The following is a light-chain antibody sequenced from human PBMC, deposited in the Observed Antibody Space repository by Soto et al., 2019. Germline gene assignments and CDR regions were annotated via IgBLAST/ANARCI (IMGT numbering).Light chain of an antibody. Sequence: DIQMTQSPSTLSGSVGDRVTITCRASQTISSWLAWYQQKPGKAPKLLIYLASSLSSGVPSKFSGSGSGTDFTLTISVLQPEDSATYYCQQTYKTPLTFGQGTKVDIK. V-gene: IGKV1-39*01. CDR1: QTISSW. J-gene: IGKJ1*01. CDR2: LAS. CDR3: QQTYKTPLT.